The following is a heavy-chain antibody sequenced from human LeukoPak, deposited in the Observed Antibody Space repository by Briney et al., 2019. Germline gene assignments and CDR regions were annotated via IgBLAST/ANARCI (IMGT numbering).Heavy chain of an antibody. D-gene: IGHD6-13*01. CDR3: FGAAAGNLYYYYYMDV. J-gene: IGHJ6*03. Sequence: PSETLSLTCTVSGGSISSSSYYWGWIRQPPGKGLEWIGSIYYSGSTYYNPSLKSRVTISVDTSKNQFSLKLSSVTAADTAVYYCFGAAAGNLYYYYYMDVWGQGTLVTVSS. V-gene: IGHV4-39*01. CDR2: IYYSGST. CDR1: GGSISSSSYY.